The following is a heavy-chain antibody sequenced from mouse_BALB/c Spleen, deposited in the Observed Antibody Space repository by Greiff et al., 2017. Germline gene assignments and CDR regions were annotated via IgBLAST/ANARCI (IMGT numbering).Heavy chain of an antibody. D-gene: IGHD1-1*01. V-gene: IGHV5-9-3*01. CDR1: GFTFSSYA. CDR2: ISSGGSYT. Sequence: EVQGVESGGGLVKPGGSLKLSCAASGFTFSSYAMSWVRQTPEKRLEWVATISSGGSYTYYPDSVKGRFTISRDNAKNTLYLQMSSLRSEDTAMYYCARHGGTTVVAESYWGQGTTLTVSS. J-gene: IGHJ2*01. CDR3: ARHGGTTVVAESY.